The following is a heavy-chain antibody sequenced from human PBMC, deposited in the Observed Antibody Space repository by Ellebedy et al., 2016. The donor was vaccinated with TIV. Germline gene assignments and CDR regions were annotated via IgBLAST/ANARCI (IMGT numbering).Heavy chain of an antibody. J-gene: IGHJ3*02. CDR2: IKQDGSEK. D-gene: IGHD1-26*01. Sequence: GESLKISXAASGFTFSSYWMSWVRQAPGKGLEWVANIKQDGSEKYYVDSVKGRFTISRDNAKNSLYLQMNSLRAEDTAVYYCASSKSQWWELSVGAFDIWGQGTMVTVSS. CDR1: GFTFSSYW. CDR3: ASSKSQWWELSVGAFDI. V-gene: IGHV3-7*01.